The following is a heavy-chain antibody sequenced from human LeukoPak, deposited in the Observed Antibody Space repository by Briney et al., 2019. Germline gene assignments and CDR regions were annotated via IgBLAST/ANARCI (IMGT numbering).Heavy chain of an antibody. Sequence: GESLKISCKGSGYIFANYWIASVRQMPGKGLEWMGIIYPDDSDTRYSPSFQGQVTISADKSIATAYLQWSSLKASDTAMYYCARPVELATSPFDYWGQGTLVTVSS. D-gene: IGHD5-24*01. V-gene: IGHV5-51*01. CDR1: GYIFANYW. J-gene: IGHJ4*02. CDR2: IYPDDSDT. CDR3: ARPVELATSPFDY.